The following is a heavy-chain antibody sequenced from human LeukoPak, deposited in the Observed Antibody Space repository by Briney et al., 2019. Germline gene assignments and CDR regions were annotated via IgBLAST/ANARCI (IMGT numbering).Heavy chain of an antibody. D-gene: IGHD3-10*01. V-gene: IGHV1-46*01. CDR3: ARDRSELWFGELSSHKWFDP. J-gene: IGHJ5*02. CDR1: GYTFTSYY. CDR2: INPSGGST. Sequence: GASVKVSCKASGYTFTSYYMHWVRQARGQGLEWMGIINPSGGSTSYAQKFQGRVTMTRDTSTSTVYLELSSLRSEDTAVYYCARDRSELWFGELSSHKWFDPWGQGTLVTVSS.